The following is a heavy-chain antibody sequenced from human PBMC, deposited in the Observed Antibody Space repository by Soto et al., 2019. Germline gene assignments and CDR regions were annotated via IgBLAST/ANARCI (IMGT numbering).Heavy chain of an antibody. D-gene: IGHD6-13*01. CDR3: ARGGYSSTWSNLLDRSGLDV. Sequence: QVQLVQSGAEAKKPGSSVKVSCKTSGGTFSSYAISWVRQAPGQGLEWMGEIVPLFRTTNYAQKFQGRVTITADTYTYTVYMELSGLRSGDTAVYYCARGGYSSTWSNLLDRSGLDVWGQGTTVTVSS. V-gene: IGHV1-69*06. CDR1: GGTFSSYA. CDR2: IVPLFRTT. J-gene: IGHJ6*02.